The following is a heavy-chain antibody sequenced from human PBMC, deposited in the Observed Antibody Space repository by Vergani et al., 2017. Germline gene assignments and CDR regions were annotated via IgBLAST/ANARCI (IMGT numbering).Heavy chain of an antibody. Sequence: EVQLVESGGGLVQPGRSLRLSCAASGFTFDDYAMHWVRQAPGKGLEWVSGISWNSGSIGYADSVKGRFTISRDNAKKFVFLQMNSLRAEDTALYYCARSLRIAARPSFGYGGQGTLVTVSS. CDR2: ISWNSGSI. CDR3: ARSLRIAARPSFGY. J-gene: IGHJ4*02. V-gene: IGHV3-9*01. D-gene: IGHD6-6*01. CDR1: GFTFDDYA.